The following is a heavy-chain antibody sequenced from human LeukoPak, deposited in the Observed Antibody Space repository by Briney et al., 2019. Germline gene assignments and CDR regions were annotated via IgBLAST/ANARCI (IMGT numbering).Heavy chain of an antibody. CDR1: GDSITYYH. Sequence: SETLSLTCTVSGDSITYYHWTWIRQPPGKALEWIGDIYPGGTTRYNPSLRSRTTISVDTSKNQFSLMLGSVTAADTALYYCARHVARTSKIDFWGLGTLVTVSS. CDR2: IYPGGTT. D-gene: IGHD2-21*01. CDR3: ARHVARTSKIDF. J-gene: IGHJ4*02. V-gene: IGHV4-4*09.